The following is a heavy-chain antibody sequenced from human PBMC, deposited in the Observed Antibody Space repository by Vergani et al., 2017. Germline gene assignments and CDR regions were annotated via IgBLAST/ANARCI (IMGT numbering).Heavy chain of an antibody. Sequence: QVQLQESGPGLVKPSQTLSLTCTVSGGSISSGSYYWSWIRQPAGKGLEWIGRIYTSGSTNYNPSLKSRVTMSVDTSKNQFSLKLSSVTAADTAVYYCARDSVRGCIAVAGLNWFDPWGQGTLVTVSS. CDR3: ARDSVRGCIAVAGLNWFDP. D-gene: IGHD6-19*01. J-gene: IGHJ5*02. V-gene: IGHV4-61*02. CDR1: GGSISSGSYY. CDR2: IYTSGST.